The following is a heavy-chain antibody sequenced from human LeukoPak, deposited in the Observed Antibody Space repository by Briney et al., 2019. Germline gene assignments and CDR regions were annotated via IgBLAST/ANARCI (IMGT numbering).Heavy chain of an antibody. Sequence: GVSLRLSCEASGFTFSNYWMHRVRQAPGKGLMWVSQISTDGSQTFYADSVKGRFTISRDNAKNTLFLQMDSLRPEDTAVYYCVRSLRSADFWGQGTLVTVYS. CDR2: ISTDGSQT. CDR3: VRSLRSADF. J-gene: IGHJ4*02. V-gene: IGHV3-74*01. CDR1: GFTFSNYW.